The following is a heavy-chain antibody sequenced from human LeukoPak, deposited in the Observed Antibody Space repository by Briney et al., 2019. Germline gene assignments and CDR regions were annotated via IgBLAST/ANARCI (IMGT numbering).Heavy chain of an antibody. CDR3: AKGGPYYDFWSGYLFDY. D-gene: IGHD3-3*01. V-gene: IGHV3-30*02. J-gene: IGHJ4*02. CDR1: GFTFSSYG. Sequence: GGSLRLSCAASGFTFSSYGMHWVRQAPGKGLEWVAFIRYDGSNKYYADSVKGRFTISRDNSKNTLYLQMNSLRAEDTAVYYCAKGGPYYDFWSGYLFDYWGQGTLVTVSS. CDR2: IRYDGSNK.